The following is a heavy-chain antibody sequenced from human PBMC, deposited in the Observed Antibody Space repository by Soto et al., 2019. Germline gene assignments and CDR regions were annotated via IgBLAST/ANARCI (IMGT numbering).Heavy chain of an antibody. CDR1: GGTFNSHT. J-gene: IGHJ5*01. Sequence: QVQLVQSGAKVQRPGSSVKVSCKASGGTFNSHTINWVRQAPGQGLEWVGRVVPLLGIESHPQKFKDRLTMTADTSTGSVCMEPSNLRSEDTAVYYCTRDRPEKDVVPAPRHHVDSWGPGTVLTVSS. CDR3: TRDRPEKDVVPAPRHHVDS. D-gene: IGHD2-21*01. CDR2: VVPLLGIE. V-gene: IGHV1-69*08.